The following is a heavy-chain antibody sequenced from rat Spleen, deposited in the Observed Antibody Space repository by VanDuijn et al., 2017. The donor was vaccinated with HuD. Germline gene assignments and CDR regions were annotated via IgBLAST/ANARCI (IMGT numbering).Heavy chain of an antibody. CDR1: GFTFNNYW. CDR3: ATGAIYDGTYRYFDF. D-gene: IGHD1-12*02. J-gene: IGHJ1*01. V-gene: IGHV5-31*01. Sequence: EVHLVESGGGLVQPGRSLKLSCVASGFTFNNYWMTWIRQAPGKGLEWVASITNTGGSIYYPDSAKGRFTISRDNAKSTLYLQMDSLRSEDTATYYCATGAIYDGTYRYFDFWGPGTMVTVSS. CDR2: ITNTGGSI.